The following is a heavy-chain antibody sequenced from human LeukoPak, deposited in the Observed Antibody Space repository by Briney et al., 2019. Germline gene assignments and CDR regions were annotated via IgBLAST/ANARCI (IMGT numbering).Heavy chain of an antibody. Sequence: RSGGSLRLSCAASGFSFSDTYMSWVRQAPGKGLEWLGRINNKGEGGTIHYAPPVKGRFTISRDDSRNTLHLQMNNMDTEDTAVYYCCFGDYGDYWGQGTLVTVSS. V-gene: IGHV3-15*05. J-gene: IGHJ4*02. CDR3: CFGDYGDY. CDR2: INNKGEGGTI. CDR1: GFSFSDTY. D-gene: IGHD4-17*01.